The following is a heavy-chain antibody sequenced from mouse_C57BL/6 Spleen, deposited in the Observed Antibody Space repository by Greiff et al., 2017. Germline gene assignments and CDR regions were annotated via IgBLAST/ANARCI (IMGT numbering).Heavy chain of an antibody. CDR2: IHPNSGST. Sequence: QVQLQQPGAELVKPGASVKLSCKASGYTFTSYWMHWVKQRPGQGLEWIGMIHPNSGSTNYNEKFKSKATLTVDKSSSTAYMQLSSLPSEDSAVYYCARDYDGYYVFAYWGQGTLVTVSA. CDR3: ARDYDGYYVFAY. J-gene: IGHJ3*01. CDR1: GYTFTSYW. D-gene: IGHD2-3*01. V-gene: IGHV1-64*01.